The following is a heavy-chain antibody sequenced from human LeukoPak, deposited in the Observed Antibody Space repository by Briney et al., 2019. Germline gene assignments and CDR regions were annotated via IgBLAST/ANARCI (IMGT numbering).Heavy chain of an antibody. CDR2: ISYDGSNK. D-gene: IGHD1-26*01. CDR3: AKTVSAYSYYYGMDV. Sequence: GGSLRLSCAASGFTFSSYGMHWVRQAPGKGLEWVAVISYDGSNKYYADSVKGRFTISRDNSKNTLYLQMNSLRAEDTAVYYCAKTVSAYSYYYGMDVWGQGTTVTVSS. J-gene: IGHJ6*02. CDR1: GFTFSSYG. V-gene: IGHV3-30*18.